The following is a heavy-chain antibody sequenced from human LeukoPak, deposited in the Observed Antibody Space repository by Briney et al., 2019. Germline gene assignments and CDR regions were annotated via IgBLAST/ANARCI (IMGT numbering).Heavy chain of an antibody. CDR1: GGTFSSYA. J-gene: IGHJ6*02. CDR3: ARDDVDGGGDYYYGMDV. CDR2: IIPIFGAA. D-gene: IGHD2-21*01. Sequence: RASVKVSCKASGGTFSSYAISWMRQAPGQGLEWMGGIIPIFGAANYAQKFQGRVTITADESTSTAYMELSSLRSEDTAVYYCARDDVDGGGDYYYGMDVWGQGTTVTVSS. V-gene: IGHV1-69*13.